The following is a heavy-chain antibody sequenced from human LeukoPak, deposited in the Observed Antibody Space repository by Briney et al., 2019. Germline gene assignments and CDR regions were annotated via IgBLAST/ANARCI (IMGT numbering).Heavy chain of an antibody. J-gene: IGHJ4*02. CDR3: VRGPGPTVNYYLDF. Sequence: GGSLRLSCSASGFTFSTYAMHWVRQAPGKGLEYVSAISSNGGTTYYAESSRGRFAISRDNSKNTLSLQMSSLRAEDTAVYYCVRGPGPTVNYYLDFWGRGTLVTVSS. D-gene: IGHD4-17*01. CDR2: ISSNGGTT. V-gene: IGHV3-64D*06. CDR1: GFTFSTYA.